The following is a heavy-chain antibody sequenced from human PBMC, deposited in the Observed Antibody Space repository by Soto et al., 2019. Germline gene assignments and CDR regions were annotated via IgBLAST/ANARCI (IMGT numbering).Heavy chain of an antibody. Sequence: GGSLRLSCAASGFTFSSYGMHWVRQAPGKGLEWVAVISYDGSNKYYADSVKGRFTISRDNSKNTLYLQMNSLRAEDTAVYYCAKGGTLGEAFDIWGQGTMVTVSS. CDR2: ISYDGSNK. V-gene: IGHV3-30*18. CDR1: GFTFSSYG. J-gene: IGHJ3*02. CDR3: AKGGTLGEAFDI. D-gene: IGHD3-10*01.